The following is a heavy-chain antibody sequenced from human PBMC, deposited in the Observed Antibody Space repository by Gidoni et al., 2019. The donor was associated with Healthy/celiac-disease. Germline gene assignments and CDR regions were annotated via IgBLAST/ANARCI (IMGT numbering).Heavy chain of an antibody. D-gene: IGHD6-13*01. Sequence: EVQLVESGGGLVQPGGSLRLSCAASGFTVSSNYMSWVRQAPGKGLEWVSVIYSGGSTYYADSVKGRFTISRDNSKNTLYLQMNSLRAEDTAVYYCARGYSSSWADYYYGMDVWGQGTTVTVSS. V-gene: IGHV3-66*01. CDR2: IYSGGST. CDR3: ARGYSSSWADYYYGMDV. CDR1: GFTVSSNY. J-gene: IGHJ6*02.